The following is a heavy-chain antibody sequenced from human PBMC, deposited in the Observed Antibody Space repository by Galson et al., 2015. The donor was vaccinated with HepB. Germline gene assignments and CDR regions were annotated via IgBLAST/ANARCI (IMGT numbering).Heavy chain of an antibody. J-gene: IGHJ5*02. CDR2: IYYSGST. CDR1: GGSISSGGYY. CDR3: ARQWSVTIFGVVTAYNWFDP. V-gene: IGHV4-39*01. D-gene: IGHD3-3*01. Sequence: SETLSLTCTVSGGSISSGGYYWSWIRQHPGKGLEWIGYIYYSGSTYYNPSLKSRVTISVDTSKNQFSLKLSSVTAADTAVYYCARQWSVTIFGVVTAYNWFDPWGQGTLVTVSS.